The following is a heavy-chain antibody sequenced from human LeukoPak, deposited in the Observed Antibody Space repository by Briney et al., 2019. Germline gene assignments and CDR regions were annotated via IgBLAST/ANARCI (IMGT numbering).Heavy chain of an antibody. V-gene: IGHV3-30*02. CDR2: IRYDGSNK. J-gene: IGHJ4*02. CDR1: GFTFSSYG. CDR3: AKVGVGSGWYGFDY. Sequence: GGSLRLSCAVSGFTFSSYGMHWVRQAPGKGLEWVAFIRYDGSNKYYADSVKGRFTISRDNSKNTLYLQMNSLRAEDTAVYYCAKVGVGSGWYGFDYWGQGTLVTVSS. D-gene: IGHD6-19*01.